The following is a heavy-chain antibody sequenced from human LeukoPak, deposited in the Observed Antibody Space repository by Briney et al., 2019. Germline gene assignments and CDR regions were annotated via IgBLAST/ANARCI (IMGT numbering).Heavy chain of an antibody. Sequence: PGGSLRLSCAASGITFSSYNMNWVRQAPGKGLEWVSSITRSSSDIYYADSVKGRFTISRDNAKNSLFLQMNSLRDEDTAVYYCVRDPERGSRSPGVHWGQGTLVTVS. CDR3: VRDPERGSRSPGVH. CDR2: ITRSSSDI. J-gene: IGHJ4*02. D-gene: IGHD3-10*01. V-gene: IGHV3-21*01. CDR1: GITFSSYN.